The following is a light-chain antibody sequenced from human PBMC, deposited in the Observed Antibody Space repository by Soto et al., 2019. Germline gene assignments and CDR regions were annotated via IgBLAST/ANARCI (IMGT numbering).Light chain of an antibody. Sequence: EIVLTQSPGTLSLSPGERGTLSCRASQSVSSIYLAWYQQKPGQAPRLLIYGASSRATGIPDRFSGSGSGTDFTLTISRLEPEDFAVYYCQHYGSSPTEYTFGQGTKLEIK. CDR2: GAS. J-gene: IGKJ2*01. CDR3: QHYGSSPTEYT. V-gene: IGKV3-20*01. CDR1: QSVSSIY.